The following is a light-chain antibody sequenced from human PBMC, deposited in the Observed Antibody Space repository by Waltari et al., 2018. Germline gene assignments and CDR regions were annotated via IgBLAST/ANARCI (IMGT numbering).Light chain of an antibody. CDR1: SSDVGVYDY. CDR3: CSYAGSATVM. J-gene: IGLJ3*02. Sequence: QSALTQSASVSGSPGQSITISCTGSSSDVGVYDYVSWYQQHPGKAPKLMIYDVNNRPSGVSNRFSGSKSGNTASLTISGLQAEDEADYYCCSYAGSATVMFGGGTKVTVL. V-gene: IGLV2-23*02. CDR2: DVN.